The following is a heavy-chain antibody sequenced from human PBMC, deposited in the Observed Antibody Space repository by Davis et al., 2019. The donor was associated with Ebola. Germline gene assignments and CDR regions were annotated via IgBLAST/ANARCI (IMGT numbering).Heavy chain of an antibody. Sequence: SETLSLTCTVSGGSISSGGYYWSWIRQHPGKGLEWIGYIYYSGSTYYNPSLKSRVTISVDTSKNQFSLKLSSVTAADTAVYYCARGISGYYYFREWEHDYWGQGTLVTVSS. CDR2: IYYSGST. J-gene: IGHJ4*02. D-gene: IGHD3-22*01. V-gene: IGHV4-31*03. CDR3: ARGISGYYYFREWEHDY. CDR1: GGSISSGGYY.